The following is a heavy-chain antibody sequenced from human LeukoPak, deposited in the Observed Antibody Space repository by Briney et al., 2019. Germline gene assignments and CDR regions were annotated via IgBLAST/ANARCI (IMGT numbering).Heavy chain of an antibody. CDR1: GGSFSPYY. J-gene: IGHJ4*02. Sequence: SETLSLTCAVYGGSFSPYYWSWIRQPPGKGLEWIGEINHSGSTNYNPSLKSRVTISVGTSKNHFFLLLSSVPTADAAVLYYGRGGFYCGGDCYVDYWGQGTLVSVCS. V-gene: IGHV4-34*01. CDR2: INHSGST. D-gene: IGHD2-21*02. CDR3: GRGGFYCGGDCYVDY.